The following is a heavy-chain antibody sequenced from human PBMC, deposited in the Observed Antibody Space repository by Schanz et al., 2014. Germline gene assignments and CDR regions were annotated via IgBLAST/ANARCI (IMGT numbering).Heavy chain of an antibody. Sequence: VHLVESGGGLVQPGGSLRLSCTASGFPFSDYFMAWIRQPPGRGLEWVSYIGNGGVTIYYADSVKGRFTMSRDNAKNSVFLQMNSLRAEDTAVYYCAKGRFGELSAFDIWGQGTMVTVSS. CDR1: GFPFSDYF. CDR3: AKGRFGELSAFDI. J-gene: IGHJ3*02. CDR2: IGNGGVTI. V-gene: IGHV3-11*01. D-gene: IGHD3-10*01.